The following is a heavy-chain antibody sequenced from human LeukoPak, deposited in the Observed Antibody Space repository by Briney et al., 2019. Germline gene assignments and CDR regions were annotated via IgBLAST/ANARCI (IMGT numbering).Heavy chain of an antibody. V-gene: IGHV4-34*01. J-gene: IGHJ4*02. D-gene: IGHD3-10*01. CDR2: INHSGST. CDR1: GGSFSGYY. CDR3: ARGPYGSGSYYPRLFDY. Sequence: SETLSLTCAVYGGSFSGYYWSWIRQPPGKGLEWIGEINHSGSTNYNPSLKSRVTISVDTSKNQFSLKLSSVTAADTAVYYCARGPYGSGSYYPRLFDYWGQGTLVTVSS.